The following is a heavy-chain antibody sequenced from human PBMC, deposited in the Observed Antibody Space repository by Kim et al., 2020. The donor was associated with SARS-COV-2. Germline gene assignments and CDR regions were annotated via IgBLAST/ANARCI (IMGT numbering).Heavy chain of an antibody. V-gene: IGHV3-30*04. CDR3: ARGREVIASAGKIVDY. J-gene: IGHJ4*01. CDR2: ILYDGSNT. CDR1: GFTFSTYA. Sequence: GGSLRLSCAVSGFTFSTYAMHWVRQAPGKGLEWVAFILYDGSNTYYADSVKGRFTISRDNSKNTLYLQMSSLRAEDTAVYYCARGREVIASAGKIVDYWG. D-gene: IGHD6-13*01.